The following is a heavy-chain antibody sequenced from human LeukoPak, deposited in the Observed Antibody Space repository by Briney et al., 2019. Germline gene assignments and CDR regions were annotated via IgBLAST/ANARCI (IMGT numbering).Heavy chain of an antibody. CDR3: AREQVFDFWSGPSFDY. Sequence: GGSLRLSCAVSGFTVSTYEMNWVRQAPGKGLEWISYISSSGTTIYYADSVKGRFTISRDNAKNSLYLQMSGLRAEDTAVYYCAREQVFDFWSGPSFDYWGQGTLVTVSS. CDR1: GFTVSTYE. V-gene: IGHV3-48*03. CDR2: ISSSGTTI. D-gene: IGHD3-3*01. J-gene: IGHJ4*02.